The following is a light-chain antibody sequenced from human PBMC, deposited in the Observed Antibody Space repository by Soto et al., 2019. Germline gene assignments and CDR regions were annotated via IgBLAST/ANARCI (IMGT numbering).Light chain of an antibody. CDR2: GAL. Sequence: EIVLTQSPGTLSMSPGERVALSCRASQSVSKSFVAWDQQKPGQAPRLLIYGALSSATGIPERFSGSGYGTDFTLTISRLEPEDFAVDYCQRYGVSFPWTFGQGTKVEIK. CDR3: QRYGVSFPWT. CDR1: QSVSKSF. V-gene: IGKV3-20*01. J-gene: IGKJ1*01.